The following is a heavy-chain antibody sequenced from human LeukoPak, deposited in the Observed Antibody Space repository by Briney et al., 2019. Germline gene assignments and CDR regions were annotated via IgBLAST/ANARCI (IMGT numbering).Heavy chain of an antibody. CDR2: ISWNSGSI. Sequence: PGRSLRLSCAASGFTFDDYAMHWVRQAPGKGLEWVSGISWNSGSIGYADSEKGRFTISRDNAMNSLYLQMNSLRAEDTALYYCAVWGYYYDSSGYYYSYWGQGTLVTVSS. V-gene: IGHV3-9*01. CDR3: AVWGYYYDSSGYYYSY. J-gene: IGHJ4*02. D-gene: IGHD3-22*01. CDR1: GFTFDDYA.